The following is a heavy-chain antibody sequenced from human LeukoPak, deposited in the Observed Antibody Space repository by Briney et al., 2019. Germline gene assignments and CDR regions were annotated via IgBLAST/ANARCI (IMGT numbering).Heavy chain of an antibody. J-gene: IGHJ4*02. CDR1: GGSFSGYY. CDR2: INHSGST. Sequence: SETLSLTCAVYGGSFSGYYWSWIRQPPGKGLEWTGEINHSGSTNYNPSLKSRVTILVDTSKNQFSLKVSSVTAADTAVYYCARGQYSGSCFDNWGQGSLVTVSS. V-gene: IGHV4-34*01. D-gene: IGHD1-26*01. CDR3: ARGQYSGSCFDN.